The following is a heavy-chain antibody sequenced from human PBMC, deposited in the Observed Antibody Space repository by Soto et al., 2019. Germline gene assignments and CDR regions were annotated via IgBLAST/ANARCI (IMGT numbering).Heavy chain of an antibody. CDR2: ISGRGDST. CDR1: GITFSNYA. Sequence: HPGGSLRLSCAASGITFSNYAMSWVRQAPGKGLEWVSVISGRGDSTYYAESVKGRFTISRDNSKNTVHLQMNNLGAEDTALYYCATRNYYDSTGYYYWYYFDFWGQGTRVTVSS. D-gene: IGHD3-22*01. CDR3: ATRNYYDSTGYYYWYYFDF. J-gene: IGHJ4*02. V-gene: IGHV3-23*01.